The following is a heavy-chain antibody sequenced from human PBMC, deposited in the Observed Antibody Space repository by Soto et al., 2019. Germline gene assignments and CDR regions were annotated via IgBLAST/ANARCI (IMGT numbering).Heavy chain of an antibody. D-gene: IGHD2-15*01. V-gene: IGHV4-31*03. CDR1: GGSISSGGYY. Sequence: PSETLSLTCTVSGGSISSGGYYWSWIRQHPGKGLEWIGYIYYSGSTYYNPSLKSRVTISVDTSKNQFPLKLSSVTAADTAVYYCARVGGVYCSGGSCYEPADYWGQGTLVTVSS. CDR2: IYYSGST. CDR3: ARVGGVYCSGGSCYEPADY. J-gene: IGHJ4*02.